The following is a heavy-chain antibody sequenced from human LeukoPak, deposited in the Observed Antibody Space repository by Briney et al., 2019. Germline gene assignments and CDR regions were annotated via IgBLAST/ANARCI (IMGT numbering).Heavy chain of an antibody. J-gene: IGHJ4*01. Sequence: SETLSLTCTVSGDSISSTSYYWDWIRQPPGKGLEWIGSIYNSGTTYYNPSLKSRATISVDTSKNQFSLKVSSVTAADTAVYYCASRVYGLGSFNYWGQGTLVTVSS. CDR2: IYNSGTT. CDR1: GDSISSTSYY. V-gene: IGHV4-39*01. CDR3: ASRVYGLGSFNY. D-gene: IGHD3-10*01.